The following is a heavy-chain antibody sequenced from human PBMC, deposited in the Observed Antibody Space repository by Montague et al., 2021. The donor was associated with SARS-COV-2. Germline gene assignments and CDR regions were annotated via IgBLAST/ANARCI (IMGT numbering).Heavy chain of an antibody. V-gene: IGHV4-34*01. CDR1: GGCCGGYY. CDR2: ISHSGST. D-gene: IGHD2-2*01. Sequence: SETRSLTCAVYGGCCGGYYWSWIRQHTGKGLAWYGEISHSGSTNYNPSLESRVTISIDTSKNQFSLKLSSVTAADTAVYYCARFAYRLLFIASYYGMDVWGQGATVTVSS. CDR3: ARFAYRLLFIASYYGMDV. J-gene: IGHJ6*02.